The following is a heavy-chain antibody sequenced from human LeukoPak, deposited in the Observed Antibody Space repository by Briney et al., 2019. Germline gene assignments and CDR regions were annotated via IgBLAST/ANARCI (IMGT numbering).Heavy chain of an antibody. CDR1: GFTVSSNY. Sequence: GGSLRLSCAASGFTVSSNYMSWVRQAPGKGLKWVSVIYSGGSTYYADSVKGRFTISRDNSKNTLYLQMNSLRAEDTAVYYCARGLDSSGWYYFDYWGQGALVTVSS. V-gene: IGHV3-66*02. J-gene: IGHJ4*02. D-gene: IGHD6-19*01. CDR2: IYSGGST. CDR3: ARGLDSSGWYYFDY.